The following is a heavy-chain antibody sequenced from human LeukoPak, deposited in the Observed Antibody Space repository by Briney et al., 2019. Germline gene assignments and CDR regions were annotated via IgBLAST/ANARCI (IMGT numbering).Heavy chain of an antibody. J-gene: IGHJ4*02. CDR2: ITSSGAGA. CDR3: GKKTPPPDF. D-gene: IGHD1-14*01. Sequence: GGSLRLSCAASGFTFSNSPMSWVRQAPGKGLERVSAITSSGAGAYYADSVKGRFTISRDNSKNTLYLQMNSLRAEDTAVYYCGKKTPPPDFWGQGPLVTV. CDR1: GFTFSNSP. V-gene: IGHV3-23*01.